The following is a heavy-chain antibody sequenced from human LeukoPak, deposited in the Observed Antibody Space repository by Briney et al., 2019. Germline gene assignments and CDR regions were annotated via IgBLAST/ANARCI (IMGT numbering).Heavy chain of an antibody. D-gene: IGHD3-10*01. CDR1: GFTFSNYA. CDR3: AKDSGPGSYYPTGDEY. V-gene: IGHV3-23*01. CDR2: ISNSGYGT. J-gene: IGHJ4*02. Sequence: GGSPTLSCAASGFTFSNYAMAWVRQAPEEGLKWVSSISNSGYGTYYADSVKGRFTISRDNSKNTLYLQMNSLRAEDTAIYYCAKDSGPGSYYPTGDEYWGQGTLVTVSS.